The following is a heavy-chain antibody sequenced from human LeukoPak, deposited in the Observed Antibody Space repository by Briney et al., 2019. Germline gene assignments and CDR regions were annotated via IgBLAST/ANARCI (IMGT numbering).Heavy chain of an antibody. V-gene: IGHV4-59*01. D-gene: IGHD3-10*01. CDR1: GDSFSYFY. CDR2: IYNSGST. CDR3: ARAPQGRYYYGSGCWFDP. J-gene: IGHJ5*02. Sequence: SGTLSLTCTVSGDSFSYFYWSWIRQPPGKGLEWIGYIYNSGSTSYNPSLKSRVTISLDTSQNQFSLKLSSLTAADTAVYYCARAPQGRYYYGSGCWFDPWGQGTLVTVSS.